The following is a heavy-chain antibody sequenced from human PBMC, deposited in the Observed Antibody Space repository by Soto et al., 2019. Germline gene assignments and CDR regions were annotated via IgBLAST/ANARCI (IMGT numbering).Heavy chain of an antibody. J-gene: IGHJ4*02. CDR2: SSSSADII. CDR1: GFTFSDYY. V-gene: IGHV3-11*01. CDR3: ASDCRGGGSSVSCYCY. Sequence: QVQLVESGGGLVKPGGSLRLSCAASGFTFSDYYMSWIRQAPGKGLEWVSYSSSSADIIYYADSVKGRLTISRGNAKNSLYLQMNSLRAEDSAVYYCASDCRGGGSSVSCYCYWGQGTLVTVSS. D-gene: IGHD2-2*01.